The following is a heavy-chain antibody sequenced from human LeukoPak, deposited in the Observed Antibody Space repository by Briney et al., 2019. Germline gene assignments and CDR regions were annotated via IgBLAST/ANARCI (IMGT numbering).Heavy chain of an antibody. Sequence: PSETLSLTCAVYGGSFSGYYWSWIRQPPGKGLEWIGEINHSGSTNYNPSLKSRVTISVDTSKNQFSLKLSSVTAADTAVYYCARARKYYYGSGSYHYFDYWGQGTLVTVSS. CDR3: ARARKYYYGSGSYHYFDY. V-gene: IGHV4-34*01. D-gene: IGHD3-10*01. CDR2: INHSGST. CDR1: GGSFSGYY. J-gene: IGHJ4*02.